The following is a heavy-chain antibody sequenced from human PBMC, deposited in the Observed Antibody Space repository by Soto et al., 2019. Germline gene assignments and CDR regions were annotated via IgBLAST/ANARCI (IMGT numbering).Heavy chain of an antibody. CDR1: GFTFSSYG. J-gene: IGHJ6*02. V-gene: IGHV3-33*01. CDR3: ARGRKLWFGELYV. D-gene: IGHD3-10*01. CDR2: IWYDGSNK. Sequence: SLRLSCAASGFTFSSYGMHWVRQAPGKGLEWVAVIWYDGSNKYYADSVKGRFTISRDNSKNTLYLQMNSLRAEDTAVYYCARGRKLWFGELYVWGQGTTVTAP.